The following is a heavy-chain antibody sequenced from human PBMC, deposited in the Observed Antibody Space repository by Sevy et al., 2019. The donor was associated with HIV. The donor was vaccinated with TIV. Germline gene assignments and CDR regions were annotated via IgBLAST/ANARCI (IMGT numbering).Heavy chain of an antibody. J-gene: IGHJ4*02. CDR1: GGSISSGYYY. CDR3: ARDIGYSGKYYGF. D-gene: IGHD1-26*01. Sequence: SETLSLTCTVSGGSISSGYYYWSWIRQHAGKGLEWIGYIYYSGSTYYNPSLKSRVTISVDTSKNQFSLKLSSVTPADTAVYYCARDIGYSGKYYGFWGQGTLVTVSS. V-gene: IGHV4-31*03. CDR2: IYYSGST.